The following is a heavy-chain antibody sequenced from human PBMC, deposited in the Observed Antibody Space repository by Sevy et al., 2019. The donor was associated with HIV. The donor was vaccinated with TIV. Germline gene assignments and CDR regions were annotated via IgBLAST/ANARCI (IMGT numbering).Heavy chain of an antibody. CDR2: ISSSSTI. J-gene: IGHJ4*02. V-gene: IGHV3-48*01. CDR3: ARGIAAAGTNY. D-gene: IGHD6-13*01. CDR1: GFTFSSYS. Sequence: GGSLRLSCAASGFTFSSYSMNWVRQAPGKGLEWVSYISSSSTIYYADSVKGRFTISRDNAKNSMYLQMNSLRAEDTAVYYCARGIAAAGTNYWGQGTLVTVSS.